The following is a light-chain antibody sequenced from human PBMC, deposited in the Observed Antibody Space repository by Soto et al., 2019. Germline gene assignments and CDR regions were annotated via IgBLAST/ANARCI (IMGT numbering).Light chain of an antibody. J-gene: IGLJ2*01. CDR1: SGHSSYI. CDR2: LEGSGSY. V-gene: IGLV4-60*02. Sequence: QAVVTQSSSASASLGSSVKLTCTLSSGHSSYIIAWHQQQPGKAPRYLMKLEGSGSYNKGSGVPDRFSGSSSGADRYLSLSNRQCEDEADYYCETWGINTHVVFGGGTQLTVL. CDR3: ETWGINTHVV.